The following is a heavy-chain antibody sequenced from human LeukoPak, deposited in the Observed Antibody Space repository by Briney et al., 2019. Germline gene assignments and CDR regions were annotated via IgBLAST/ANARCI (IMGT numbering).Heavy chain of an antibody. CDR3: ARDLWFGDCYMDV. J-gene: IGHJ6*03. CDR2: ISAYNGNT. V-gene: IGHV1-18*01. Sequence: ASVTASCKASGYTFTSYGISCVRQAPGQGLEWMGWISAYNGNTNYAQKLQGRVTMTTDTSTSTDYMELRSLRSDDTAVYYCARDLWFGDCYMDVWGKGTTVTISS. CDR1: GYTFTSYG. D-gene: IGHD3-10*01.